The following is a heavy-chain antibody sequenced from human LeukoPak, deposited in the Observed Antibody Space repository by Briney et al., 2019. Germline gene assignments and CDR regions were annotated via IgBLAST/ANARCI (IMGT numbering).Heavy chain of an antibody. CDR1: GGPISRGGYH. Sequence: SQTLSLPCTVSGGPISRGGYHWSWIRQHPGKGLEWIGYIYYSGSTYYNPSLKSRVTISVDTSKNQFSLKLSSVTAADTAVYYWARSARWSYFVYWGQGTLHSVSS. CDR3: ARSARWSYFVY. CDR2: IYYSGST. D-gene: IGHD5-24*01. V-gene: IGHV4-31*03. J-gene: IGHJ4*02.